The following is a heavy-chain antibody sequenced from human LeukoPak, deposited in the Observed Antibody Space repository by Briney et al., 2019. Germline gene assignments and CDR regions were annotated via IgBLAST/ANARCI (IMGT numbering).Heavy chain of an antibody. CDR2: ISYDGSNK. Sequence: QSGGSLRLSCAASGFTFSSYGMHWVRQAPGKGLEWVAVISYDGSNKYYADSVKGRFTISRDNSKNTLYLQMNSLRAEDTAVYYCAKVGSSGYYLNYWGQGTLVTVSS. CDR3: AKVGSSGYYLNY. V-gene: IGHV3-30*18. CDR1: GFTFSSYG. J-gene: IGHJ4*02. D-gene: IGHD3-22*01.